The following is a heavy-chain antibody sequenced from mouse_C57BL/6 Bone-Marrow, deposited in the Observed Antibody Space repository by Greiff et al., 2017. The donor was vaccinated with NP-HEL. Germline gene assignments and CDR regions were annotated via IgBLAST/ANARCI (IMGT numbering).Heavy chain of an antibody. Sequence: EVQGVESGGGLVQPGGSLKLSCAASGFTFSDYYMYWVRQTPEKRLEWVAYISNGGGSTYYPDTVKGRFTISRDNAKNTLYLQMSRLKSEDTAMYYCARHSGSSYGWFAYWGQGTLVTVSA. D-gene: IGHD1-1*01. V-gene: IGHV5-12*01. CDR2: ISNGGGST. J-gene: IGHJ3*01. CDR3: ARHSGSSYGWFAY. CDR1: GFTFSDYY.